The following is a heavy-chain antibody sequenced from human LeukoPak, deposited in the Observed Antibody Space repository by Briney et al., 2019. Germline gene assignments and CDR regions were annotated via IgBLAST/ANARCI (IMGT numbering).Heavy chain of an antibody. CDR2: IYYSGST. CDR3: ARTGGSGWYMDFDY. Sequence: SETLSLTCTVSGGSISSYYWSWIRQPPGKGLEWIGYIYYSGSTNYNPSLKSRVTISVDTSKNQFSLKLSSVTAADTAVHYCARTGGSGWYMDFDYWGQGTLVTVSS. V-gene: IGHV4-59*01. CDR1: GGSISSYY. D-gene: IGHD6-19*01. J-gene: IGHJ4*02.